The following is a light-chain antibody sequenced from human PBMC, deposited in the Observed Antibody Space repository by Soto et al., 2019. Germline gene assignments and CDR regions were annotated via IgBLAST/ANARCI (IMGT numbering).Light chain of an antibody. V-gene: IGKV3-15*01. Sequence: IVLTQSPITLSLSPGETATLSCRASRSVSSNLAWYQHRPGQAPRLLIYAASARATGVPARFSGSGSGTDYILTLSSLQSEDSAVYYCQQNIMWPPYIFGQGTKLEIK. CDR2: AAS. CDR3: QQNIMWPPYI. CDR1: RSVSSN. J-gene: IGKJ2*01.